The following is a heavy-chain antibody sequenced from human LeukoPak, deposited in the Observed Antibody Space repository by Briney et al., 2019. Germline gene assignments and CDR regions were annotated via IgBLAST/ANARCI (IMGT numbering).Heavy chain of an antibody. J-gene: IGHJ4*02. CDR1: GFSLSTYG. CDR2: ISGSGGIT. D-gene: IGHD3-10*01. Sequence: GGSLRLSCAASGFSLSTYGMDWARQAPRKGLEWVSVISGSGGITYNADSVKGRFTISRDNSKNTLYLQMNSLRADDTAVYYCAKDGPESAVQGYFDHWGQGTLVTVSS. CDR3: AKDGPESAVQGYFDH. V-gene: IGHV3-23*01.